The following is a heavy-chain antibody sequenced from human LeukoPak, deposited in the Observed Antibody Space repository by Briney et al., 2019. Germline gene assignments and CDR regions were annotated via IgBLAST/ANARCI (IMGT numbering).Heavy chain of an antibody. J-gene: IGHJ6*02. CDR2: ISGVTGRT. CDR3: AKDLRAYGSGSYFGMDV. Sequence: GGSLRLSCVVSGITFHNYAMTWVRQAPGKGLEWVSAISGVTGRTYYADSVKGRFTIPRDNSRNTLYLQMNSLRAEDTAVYYCAKDLRAYGSGSYFGMDVWGQGTTVIVSS. CDR1: GITFHNYA. V-gene: IGHV3-23*01. D-gene: IGHD3-10*01.